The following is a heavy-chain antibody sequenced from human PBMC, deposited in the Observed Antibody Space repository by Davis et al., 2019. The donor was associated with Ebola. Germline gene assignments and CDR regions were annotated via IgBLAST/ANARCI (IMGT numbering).Heavy chain of an antibody. D-gene: IGHD6-19*01. CDR3: AKDVLGLYGMDL. V-gene: IGHV3-7*03. CDR1: GFSFSSYW. CDR2: IKQDGSEK. J-gene: IGHJ6*02. Sequence: GGSLRLSCAASGFSFSSYWMSWVRQAPGKGLEWVANIKQDGSEKYYVDSVEGRFTISRDNAKNSLYLQMYSLRAEDTAVYYCAKDVLGLYGMDLWGQGTTVTVSS.